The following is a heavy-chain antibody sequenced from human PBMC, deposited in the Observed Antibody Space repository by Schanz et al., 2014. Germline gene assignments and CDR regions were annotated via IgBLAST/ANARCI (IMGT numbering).Heavy chain of an antibody. D-gene: IGHD6-19*01. CDR1: RSTFSSYT. Sequence: QVQLVQSGAEVKKPGSSVKVSCKASRSTFSSYTISWVRQARGQGLEWVGWISPYNGNTNYIQKLQGRVTMTTDTTTSTAYMELRSLRSDDTTLYYCTRGGYSSGWYDRDIARFDYWGQGTLVTVSS. CDR2: ISPYNGNT. J-gene: IGHJ4*02. V-gene: IGHV1-18*01. CDR3: TRGGYSSGWYDRDIARFDY.